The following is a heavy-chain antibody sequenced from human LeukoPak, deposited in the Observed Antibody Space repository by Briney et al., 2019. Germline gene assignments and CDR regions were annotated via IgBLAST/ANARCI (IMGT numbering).Heavy chain of an antibody. CDR1: GGSISSGGYS. Sequence: PSETLPLTCTVSGGSISSGGYSWSWIRQHPGKGLEWIGYIYYSGSTYYNPSLKSRVTISVDTSKNQFSLKLSSVTAADTAVYYCARGLRTVAFDIWGQGTMVTVSS. CDR3: ARGLRTVAFDI. J-gene: IGHJ3*02. CDR2: IYYSGST. V-gene: IGHV4-31*03. D-gene: IGHD5-12*01.